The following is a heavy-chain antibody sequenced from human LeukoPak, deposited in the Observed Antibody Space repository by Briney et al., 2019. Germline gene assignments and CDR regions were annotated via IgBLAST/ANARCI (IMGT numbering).Heavy chain of an antibody. CDR1: GFAFRTCW. Sequence: GGSLRLSCAASGFAFRTCWMSWVRQAPGKGLEWVASINQGGGDTYYVESVKGRFTISRDNAMNSFFLQMNNLRVEDTAVYYCARLLGDRTIYDYWGQGTLVTVSS. CDR2: INQGGGDT. CDR3: ARLLGDRTIYDY. D-gene: IGHD2-21*01. V-gene: IGHV3-7*01. J-gene: IGHJ4*02.